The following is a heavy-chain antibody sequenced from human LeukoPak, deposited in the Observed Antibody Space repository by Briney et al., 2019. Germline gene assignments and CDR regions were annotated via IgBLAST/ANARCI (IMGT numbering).Heavy chain of an antibody. Sequence: PSETLSLTCTVSGGSISSYSWNWIRQPPGKGLEWIGYIPYSGSTNYNPSLKSRVTISVDTSKNQFSLKLTSVTAADTAVYYCARDLYGGYTFDYWGQGTLVTVSS. CDR1: GGSISSYS. CDR2: IPYSGST. D-gene: IGHD4-23*01. CDR3: ARDLYGGYTFDY. V-gene: IGHV4-59*01. J-gene: IGHJ4*02.